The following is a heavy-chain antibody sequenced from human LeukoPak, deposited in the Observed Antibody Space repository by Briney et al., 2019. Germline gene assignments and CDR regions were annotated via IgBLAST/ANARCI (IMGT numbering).Heavy chain of an antibody. CDR1: GGSISSINYH. J-gene: IGHJ4*02. V-gene: IGHV4-39*01. D-gene: IGHD6-13*01. CDR2: IYYPGST. Sequence: SETLSLTCTVSGGSISSINYHWGWIRQPPGKGLEWIGTIYYPGSTYYNPSLKSRVTISVGTSKNQFSLRLSSVTVADTAMYYCTSDRRISWIYYWGQGTLVTVSS. CDR3: TSDRRISWIYY.